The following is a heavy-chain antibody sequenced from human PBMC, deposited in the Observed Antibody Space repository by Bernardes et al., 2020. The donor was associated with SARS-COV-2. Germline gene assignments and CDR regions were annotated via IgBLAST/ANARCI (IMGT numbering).Heavy chain of an antibody. CDR3: ARELYLEAFDP. Sequence: GGSLRLSCAASGFTFSSYAMHWVRQAPGKGLEWVAVISYDGSNKYYADSVKGRFTISRDNSKNTLYLQMNSLRAEDTAVYYCARELYLEAFDPWGQGTLVTVSS. J-gene: IGHJ5*02. CDR2: ISYDGSNK. V-gene: IGHV3-30-3*01. CDR1: GFTFSSYA.